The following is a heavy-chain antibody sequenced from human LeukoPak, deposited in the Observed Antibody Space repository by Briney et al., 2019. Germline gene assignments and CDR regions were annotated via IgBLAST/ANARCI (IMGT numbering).Heavy chain of an antibody. CDR1: GGSISSFY. CDR3: ARDKGLPQAFDI. J-gene: IGHJ3*02. Sequence: SETLSLTCTVSGGSISSFYWSWIRQPPGKGLEYIGYISYSGTTSYNPSLTSRVTISVDTSKNQFSLKLTSVTAADTAVYYCARDKGLPQAFDIWGQGTMVTVSS. D-gene: IGHD5/OR15-5a*01. CDR2: ISYSGTT. V-gene: IGHV4-59*01.